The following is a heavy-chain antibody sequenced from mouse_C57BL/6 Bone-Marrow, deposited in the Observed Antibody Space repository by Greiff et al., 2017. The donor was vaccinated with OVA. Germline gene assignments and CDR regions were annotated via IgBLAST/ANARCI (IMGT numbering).Heavy chain of an antibody. J-gene: IGHJ4*01. D-gene: IGHD1-1*01. Sequence: QVQLQQPGAELVKPGASVKLSCKASGYTFTSYWMHWVKQRPGQGLEWIGMIHPNSGSTNYNEKFKSKATLTADKSSSTAYMELRSLTSEDSAVYFCARGGYYGTLYAMDYWGQGTSVTVSS. CDR3: ARGGYYGTLYAMDY. CDR1: GYTFTSYW. V-gene: IGHV1-64*01. CDR2: IHPNSGST.